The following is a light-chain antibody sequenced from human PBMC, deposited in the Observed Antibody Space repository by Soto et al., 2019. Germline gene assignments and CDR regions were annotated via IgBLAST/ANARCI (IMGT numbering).Light chain of an antibody. J-gene: IGLJ2*01. V-gene: IGLV1-40*01. CDR2: DNN. CDR1: TSNIGAVYD. CDR3: QSYDSSLSGWV. Sequence: QSVLTQPPSVSGAPGQRVTISCTGSTSNIGAVYDVHWYQQFPGTAPKLLIYDNNNRPSGVPDRFSGSKSGTSASLAITGLQAEDEADYYCQSYDSSLSGWVFGGGTQLTVL.